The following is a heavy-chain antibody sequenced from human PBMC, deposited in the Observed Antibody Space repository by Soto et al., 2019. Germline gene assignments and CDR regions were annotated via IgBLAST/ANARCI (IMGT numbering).Heavy chain of an antibody. CDR1: GYTFTSYY. J-gene: IGHJ6*02. Sequence: ASVKVSCKASGYTFTSYYMHWVRQAPGQGLEWMGIINPSGGSTSYAQKFQGRVTMTRDTSTSTVYMELSSLRSDDTAVYYCARVTADYVWGSYRFVMDVWGQGTTVTVSS. V-gene: IGHV1-46*01. CDR2: INPSGGST. D-gene: IGHD3-16*02. CDR3: ARVTADYVWGSYRFVMDV.